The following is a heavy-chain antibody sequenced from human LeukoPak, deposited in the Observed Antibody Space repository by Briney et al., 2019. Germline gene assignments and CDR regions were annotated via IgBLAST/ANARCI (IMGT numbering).Heavy chain of an antibody. D-gene: IGHD4-17*01. CDR2: IYYSGST. Sequence: SETLSLTWTVSGGSISSGDYYWSWIRQPPGKGLEWTGYIYYSGSTYYNPSLKSRVTISVDTSKNQFSLKLSSVTAADTAVYYCARAALLRSWFDPWGQGTLVTVSS. CDR3: ARAALLRSWFDP. J-gene: IGHJ5*02. V-gene: IGHV4-30-4*01. CDR1: GGSISSGDYY.